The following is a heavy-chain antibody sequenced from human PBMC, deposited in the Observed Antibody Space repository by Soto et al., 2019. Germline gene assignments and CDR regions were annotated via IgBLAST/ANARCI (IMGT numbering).Heavy chain of an antibody. D-gene: IGHD3-10*01. V-gene: IGHV1-69*13. CDR2: IIPIFGTA. Sequence: SVKVSCKASGGTFSSYAISWVRQAPGQGLEWMGGIIPIFGTANYAQKFQGRVTITADESTSTAYMELSSLRSEDTAVYYCARTYGSGSYYNLWYFDYWGQATLVTVSS. CDR1: GGTFSSYA. CDR3: ARTYGSGSYYNLWYFDY. J-gene: IGHJ4*02.